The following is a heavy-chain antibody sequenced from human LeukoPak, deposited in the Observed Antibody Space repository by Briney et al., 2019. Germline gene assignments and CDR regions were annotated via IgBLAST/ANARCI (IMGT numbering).Heavy chain of an antibody. Sequence: PGGSLRLSCAASGFTFSSYAMSWVRQAPGKGLEWVSAISGSGGSTYYADSVKGRFTISRDNSKNTLYLQMNSLRAEDTAVYYCAKDQRALGLPNYFDYWGQGTLVTVSS. D-gene: IGHD3/OR15-3a*01. J-gene: IGHJ4*02. CDR2: ISGSGGST. CDR1: GFTFSSYA. V-gene: IGHV3-23*01. CDR3: AKDQRALGLPNYFDY.